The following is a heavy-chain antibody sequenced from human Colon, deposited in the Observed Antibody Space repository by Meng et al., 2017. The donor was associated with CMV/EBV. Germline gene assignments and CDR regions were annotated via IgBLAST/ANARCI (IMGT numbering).Heavy chain of an antibody. Sequence: SETLSLTCSVSGGSLRNYYWTWVRQPPGKGLEWIGYIYYSGSTNYNPSLKSRVTISVDTSKNQFSLKLSSVTAADTAVYYCARDLGGDYFDYWGQGTLVTAPQ. CDR1: GGSLRNYY. J-gene: IGHJ4*02. CDR3: ARDLGGDYFDY. CDR2: IYYSGST. V-gene: IGHV4-59*01. D-gene: IGHD3-16*01.